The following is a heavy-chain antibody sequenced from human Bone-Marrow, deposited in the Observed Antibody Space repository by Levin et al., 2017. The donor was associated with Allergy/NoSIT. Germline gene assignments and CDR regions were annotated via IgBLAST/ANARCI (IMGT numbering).Heavy chain of an antibody. Sequence: GESLKISCAASGFTFSSYGMHWVRQAPGKGLEWVAVISYDGSNKYYADSVKGRFTISRDNSKNTLYLQMNSLRAEDTAVYYCAKIYVSGLPIDYWGQGTLVTVSS. D-gene: IGHD3-10*02. CDR2: ISYDGSNK. V-gene: IGHV3-30*18. J-gene: IGHJ4*02. CDR3: AKIYVSGLPIDY. CDR1: GFTFSSYG.